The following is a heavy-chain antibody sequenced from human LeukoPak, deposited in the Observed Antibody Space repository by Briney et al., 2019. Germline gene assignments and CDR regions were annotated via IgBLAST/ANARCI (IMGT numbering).Heavy chain of an antibody. J-gene: IGHJ4*02. V-gene: IGHV3-48*01. CDR1: GFTFSSYS. D-gene: IGHD2-2*02. CDR3: ARDHRVVPAAITN. Sequence: GGSLRLSCAASGFTFSSYSMNWVRQAPGKGLEWVSYISSSSSTIYYADSVKGRFTISRDNAKNSLYLQMNSLRAEDTAVYYCARDHRVVPAAITNWGQGTLVTASS. CDR2: ISSSSSTI.